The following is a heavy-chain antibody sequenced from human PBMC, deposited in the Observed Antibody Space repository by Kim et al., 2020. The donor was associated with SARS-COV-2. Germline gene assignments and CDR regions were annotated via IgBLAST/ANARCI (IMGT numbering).Heavy chain of an antibody. D-gene: IGHD3-3*01. J-gene: IGHJ5*02. CDR1: GGSISSYY. V-gene: IGHV4-59*01. Sequence: SETLSLTCTVSGGSISSYYWSWIRQPPGKGLEWIGYIYYSGSTNYNPSLKSRVTISVDTSKNQFSLKLSSVTAADTAVYYCARSPLLSHNWFDPWGQGTLVTVSS. CDR2: IYYSGST. CDR3: ARSPLLSHNWFDP.